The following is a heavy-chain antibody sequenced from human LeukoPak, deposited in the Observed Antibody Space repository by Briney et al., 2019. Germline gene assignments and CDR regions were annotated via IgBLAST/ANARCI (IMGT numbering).Heavy chain of an antibody. Sequence: ASVKVSCKASGYTFTSYDINWVRQATGQGLEWMGWMNPNSGNTGYAQKFQGRVTITRNTSISAAYMELSSLRSEDTAVYYCARAFGNSGYEYFDYWGQGTLVTVSS. CDR3: ARAFGNSGYEYFDY. V-gene: IGHV1-8*03. CDR2: MNPNSGNT. D-gene: IGHD5-12*01. CDR1: GYTFTSYD. J-gene: IGHJ4*02.